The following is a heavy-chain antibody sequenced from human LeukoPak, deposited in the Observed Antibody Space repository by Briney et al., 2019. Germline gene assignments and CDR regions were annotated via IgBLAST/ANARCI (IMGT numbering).Heavy chain of an antibody. CDR3: ARDRSGWYVPARLRVFDY. V-gene: IGHV4-4*07. Sequence: SETLSLTCTVSGASISNYYWSWIRQPAGKGLEWIGRIYTSGSTNYNPSLKSRVTMSVDTSKNQFSLKLSSVTAADTAVYYCARDRSGWYVPARLRVFDYWGQGTLVTVSS. D-gene: IGHD6-19*01. CDR2: IYTSGST. J-gene: IGHJ4*02. CDR1: GASISNYY.